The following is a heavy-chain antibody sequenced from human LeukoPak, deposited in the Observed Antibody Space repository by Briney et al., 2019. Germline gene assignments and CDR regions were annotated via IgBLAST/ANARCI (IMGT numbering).Heavy chain of an antibody. J-gene: IGHJ5*02. D-gene: IGHD3-22*01. CDR1: GGSFSGYY. Sequence: SETLSLTCAVYGGSFSGYYWSWIRQPPGKGLEWIGEINHSGSTNYNPSLKSRVTISVDTSKNQFSLKLSSVTAADTAVYYCARGQGAAVPLLLDRWFDPWGQGTLVTVSS. CDR3: ARGQGAAVPLLLDRWFDP. CDR2: INHSGST. V-gene: IGHV4-34*01.